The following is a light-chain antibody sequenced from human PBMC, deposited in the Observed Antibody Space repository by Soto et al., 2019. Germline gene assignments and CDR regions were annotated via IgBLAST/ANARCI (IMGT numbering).Light chain of an antibody. CDR3: SSFSSSTTRV. CDR2: DVG. V-gene: IGLV2-14*01. CDR1: SSDVGDFNY. Sequence: QSALTQPASVSGSPGQSITISCTGTSSDVGDFNYLSWYQQHPGKAPKLMIYDVGNRPSGVSIRFSGSKSGSTASLTISGLQAEDEADYYCSSFSSSTTRVFGTGTKLTVL. J-gene: IGLJ1*01.